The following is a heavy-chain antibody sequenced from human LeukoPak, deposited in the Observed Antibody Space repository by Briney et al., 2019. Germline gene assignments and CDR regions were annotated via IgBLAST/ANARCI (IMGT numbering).Heavy chain of an antibody. J-gene: IGHJ4*02. Sequence: GGSLRLSCAASGFMFSNYWMSCVRQAPGKGPEGGGDIKKDGSDKYYVGSVKGRFTISRDNAKNSLYLPMNSLRAEDTAVYYCARDSLIQHGSGSYWGFDYWGQGILVTVSS. CDR1: GFMFSNYW. CDR2: IKKDGSDK. D-gene: IGHD3-10*01. V-gene: IGHV3-7*03. CDR3: ARDSLIQHGSGSYWGFDY.